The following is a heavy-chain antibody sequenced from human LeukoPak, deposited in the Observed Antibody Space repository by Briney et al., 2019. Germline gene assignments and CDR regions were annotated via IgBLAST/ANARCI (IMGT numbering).Heavy chain of an antibody. CDR1: GGSISSGDYY. D-gene: IGHD1-1*01. J-gene: IGHJ3*02. CDR2: IYYSGST. CDR3: ARSTNPRDAFDI. V-gene: IGHV4-30-4*01. Sequence: SETLSLTCTVSGGSISSGDYYWSWIRQPPGKGLEWIGYIYYSGSTYYNPSLKSRVTISVDTSKNQFSLKLSSVTAADTAVYYCARSTNPRDAFDIWGQGTMVTVSS.